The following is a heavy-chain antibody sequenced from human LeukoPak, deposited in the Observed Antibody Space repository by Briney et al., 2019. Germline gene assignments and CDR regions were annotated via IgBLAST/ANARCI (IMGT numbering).Heavy chain of an antibody. Sequence: SETLSLTCTVSGGSISGYYWSWIRQPPGKGLEWIGYIYYSGSTNYNPSLKSRITILVDTSKNQFSLRLSSVTAADTAVYYCARDRSGYAVGNDYWGQGTLVTVSS. V-gene: IGHV4-59*01. CDR2: IYYSGST. J-gene: IGHJ4*02. CDR3: ARDRSGYAVGNDY. CDR1: GGSISGYY. D-gene: IGHD5-12*01.